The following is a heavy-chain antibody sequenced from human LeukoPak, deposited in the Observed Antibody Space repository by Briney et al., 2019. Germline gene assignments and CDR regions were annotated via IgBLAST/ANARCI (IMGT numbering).Heavy chain of an antibody. CDR2: IYHSGST. V-gene: IGHV4-38-2*02. Sequence: PSETLSLTCTVSGYSISSGYYWGWIRQPPGKGLEWIGSIYHSGSTYYNPSLKSRVTISVDTSKNQFSLKLSSVTAADTAVYYCARGILGRDGYNYLVGWGQGTLVTVSS. J-gene: IGHJ4*02. D-gene: IGHD5-24*01. CDR3: ARGILGRDGYNYLVG. CDR1: GYSISSGYY.